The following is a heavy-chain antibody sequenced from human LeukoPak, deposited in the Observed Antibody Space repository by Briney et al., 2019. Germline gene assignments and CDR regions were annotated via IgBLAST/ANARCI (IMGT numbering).Heavy chain of an antibody. D-gene: IGHD6-13*01. CDR3: AMLAAAGKNWFDP. CDR2: INPNSGGT. CDR1: GYTFTSYG. Sequence: ASVKVSCKASGYTFTSYGISWVRQAPGQGLEWMGWINPNSGGTNYAQKFQGRVTMTRDTSISTAYMELSRLRSDDTAVYYCAMLAAAGKNWFDPWGQGTLVTVSS. V-gene: IGHV1-2*02. J-gene: IGHJ5*02.